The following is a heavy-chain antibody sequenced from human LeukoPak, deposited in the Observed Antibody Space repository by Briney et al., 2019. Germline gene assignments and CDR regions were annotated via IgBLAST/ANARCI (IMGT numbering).Heavy chain of an antibody. V-gene: IGHV1-69*04. J-gene: IGHJ6*02. CDR2: IIPILGIA. CDR1: GGTFSSYA. Sequence: SVKVSCKASGGTFSSYAISWVRQAPGQGLEWMGRIIPILGIANYAQKFQGRVTIAADKSTSTAYMELSSLRSEDTAVYYCAKTLSTFYGGYGMDVWGQGTAVTVSS. D-gene: IGHD2/OR15-2a*01. CDR3: AKTLSTFYGGYGMDV.